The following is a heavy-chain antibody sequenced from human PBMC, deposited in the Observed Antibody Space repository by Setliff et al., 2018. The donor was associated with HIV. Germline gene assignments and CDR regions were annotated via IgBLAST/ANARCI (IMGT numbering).Heavy chain of an antibody. D-gene: IGHD3-10*01. Sequence: PGGSLRLSCAASGFRIQDHTMTWVRQAPGKGLEWICGINWHGDSTNYADSVKGRFDISRDNSKNSLSLQMSSLRGEDTATYYCARARGSVGYYGSGTMYHMDVWGKGTTFTVS. CDR3: ARARGSVGYYGSGTMYHMDV. CDR2: INWHGDST. J-gene: IGHJ6*03. CDR1: GFRIQDHT. V-gene: IGHV3-20*04.